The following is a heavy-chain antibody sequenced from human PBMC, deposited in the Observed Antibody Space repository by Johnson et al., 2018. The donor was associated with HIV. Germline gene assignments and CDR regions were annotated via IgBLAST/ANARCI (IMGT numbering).Heavy chain of an antibody. CDR2: INWNGGST. Sequence: VQLVESGGGVVRPGGSLRLSCAASGFTFDDYGMSWVRQAPGKGLEWVSGINWNGGSTGYADSVKGRFTISRDNAKNSLDLQMNSLRAEDTAVYYCARGPSQLYWPDVAFDIWGQGTTVTVSS. CDR1: GFTFDDYG. J-gene: IGHJ3*02. CDR3: ARGPSQLYWPDVAFDI. D-gene: IGHD2-8*02. V-gene: IGHV3-20*04.